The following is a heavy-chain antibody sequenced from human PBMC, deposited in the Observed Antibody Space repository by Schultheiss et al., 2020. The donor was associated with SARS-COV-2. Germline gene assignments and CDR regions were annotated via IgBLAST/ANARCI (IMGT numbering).Heavy chain of an antibody. CDR3: ARMVVVVASPNYYYYGMDV. CDR2: IDWDDDK. D-gene: IGHD2-15*01. J-gene: IGHJ6*02. CDR1: GFSLSTSGMC. Sequence: SGPTLVKPTQTLTLTCTLSGFSLSTSGMCVSWIRQPPGKALEWLALIDWDDDKYYSTSLKTRLTISKDTSKNQVVLTMTNMDPVDTATYYCARMVVVVASPNYYYYGMDVWGQGTTVTVSS. V-gene: IGHV2-70*01.